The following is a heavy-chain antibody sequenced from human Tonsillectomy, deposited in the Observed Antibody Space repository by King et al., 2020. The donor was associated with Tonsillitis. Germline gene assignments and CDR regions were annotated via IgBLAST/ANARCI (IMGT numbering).Heavy chain of an antibody. CDR2: ISYDGSNK. D-gene: IGHD1-14*01. J-gene: IGHJ4*02. CDR3: ETTGSIAKLSDY. V-gene: IGHV3-30*03. CDR1: GFTFSRNG. Sequence: VQLVESGGGVVQPGRSLRLSCAASGFTFSRNGMHWVRQAPGKGLEWVALISYDGSNKYYADSVKGRFTISRDNSKNTLSLQMNSLRAEDTAVYHCETTGSIAKLSDYWGQGTLVTVSS.